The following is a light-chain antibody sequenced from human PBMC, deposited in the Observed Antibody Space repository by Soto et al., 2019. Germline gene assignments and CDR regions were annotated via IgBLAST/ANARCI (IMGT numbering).Light chain of an antibody. CDR2: DAS. V-gene: IGKV3-11*01. CDR3: QQQGT. J-gene: IGKJ3*01. CDR1: QSVSSY. Sequence: EIVLTQSPATLSLSPGERATLSCRASQSVSSYLAWYQQKPGQAPRLLIYDASNRATGIPARFSGSGSGTDFTLTISSLEPEDFAVYYCQQQGTFGPGTKADIK.